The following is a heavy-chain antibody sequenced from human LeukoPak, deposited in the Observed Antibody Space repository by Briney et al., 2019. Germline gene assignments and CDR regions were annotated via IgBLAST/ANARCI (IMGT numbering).Heavy chain of an antibody. V-gene: IGHV3-23*01. CDR2: ISGSGGST. CDR3: ARFGVSLGVTPFYYYYGMDV. D-gene: IGHD3-10*01. Sequence: GGSLRLSCAASGFTFSSYAMSWVRQAPGKGLEWVSAISGSGGSTYYADSVKGRFTISRDNSKNTLYLQMNSLRAEDTAVYYCARFGVSLGVTPFYYYYGMDVWGQGTTVTVSS. J-gene: IGHJ6*02. CDR1: GFTFSSYA.